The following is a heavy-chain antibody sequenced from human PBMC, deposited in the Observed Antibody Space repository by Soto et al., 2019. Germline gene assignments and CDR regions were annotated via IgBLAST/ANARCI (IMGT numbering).Heavy chain of an antibody. D-gene: IGHD6-13*01. CDR3: ASGGWGRRWYEGGSRIDY. V-gene: IGHV3-13*01. CDR1: GFTFSSYD. CDR2: IGAAGDT. J-gene: IGHJ4*02. Sequence: EVQLVESGGGLVQPGGSLRLSCAASGFTFSSYDMHWVRQVTGKGLEWVSAIGAAGDTYYPDSVKGRFTISRENAKNSLYLQMNSLRAEDTAVYYGASGGWGRRWYEGGSRIDYWGQGTLVTVSS.